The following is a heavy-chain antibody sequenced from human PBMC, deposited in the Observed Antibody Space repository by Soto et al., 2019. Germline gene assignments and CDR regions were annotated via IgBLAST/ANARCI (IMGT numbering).Heavy chain of an antibody. V-gene: IGHV4-31*03. Sequence: TLSLTCTVSGGSISSCGYYWSWIRQHPVKVLEWIGYIYYSGSTYYNPSLKSRVTISVDTSKNQFSLKLSSVTAADTAVYYCARDRRYCTNGVCYPVGFDPWGQGTLVTVSS. CDR3: ARDRRYCTNGVCYPVGFDP. J-gene: IGHJ5*02. CDR1: GGSISSCGYY. CDR2: IYYSGST. D-gene: IGHD2-8*01.